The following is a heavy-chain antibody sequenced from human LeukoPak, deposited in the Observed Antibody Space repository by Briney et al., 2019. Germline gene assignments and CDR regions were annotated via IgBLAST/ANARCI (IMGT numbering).Heavy chain of an antibody. CDR1: GYTFTGYD. CDR2: MNPNSGNT. Sequence: ASVKVSCKASGYTFTGYDINWVRQATGQGLEWMGWMNPNSGNTGYAQKFQGRVTMTRNTSISTAYMELSSLRSEDTAVYYCARGPEYSSSSGGDYWGQGTLVTVSS. D-gene: IGHD6-6*01. J-gene: IGHJ4*02. CDR3: ARGPEYSSSSGGDY. V-gene: IGHV1-8*01.